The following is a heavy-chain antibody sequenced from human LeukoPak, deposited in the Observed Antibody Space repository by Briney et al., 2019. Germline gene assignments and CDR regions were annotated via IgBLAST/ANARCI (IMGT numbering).Heavy chain of an antibody. J-gene: IGHJ3*02. CDR1: GYTFTSYY. D-gene: IGHD4-17*01. V-gene: IGHV1-46*01. CDR3: ATASRGDYDAFDI. CDR2: INPSGGST. Sequence: ASVKVSCKASGYTFTSYYMHWVRQAPGQGLEWMGIINPSGGSTSYAQKFQGRVTMTRDMSTSTVYMELSSLRSEDTAVYYCATASRGDYDAFDIWGQGTMVTVSS.